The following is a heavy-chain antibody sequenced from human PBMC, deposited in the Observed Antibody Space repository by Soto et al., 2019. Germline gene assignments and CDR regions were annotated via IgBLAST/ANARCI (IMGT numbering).Heavy chain of an antibody. CDR2: IYPADSDT. D-gene: IGHD6-13*01. CDR3: ARQSVAAAGLLDY. CDR1: GYSFIAYW. J-gene: IGHJ4*02. V-gene: IGHV5-51*01. Sequence: PGGSLKISCKGSGYSFIAYWIAWVRQMPGKGLELMGIIYPADSDTRYSPSFQGQVTISVDKSISTAYLQWSSLKASDTAMYYCARQSVAAAGLLDYWGQGALVTVSS.